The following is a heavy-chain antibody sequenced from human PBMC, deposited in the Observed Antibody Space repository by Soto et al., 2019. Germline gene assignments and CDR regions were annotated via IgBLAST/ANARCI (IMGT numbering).Heavy chain of an antibody. J-gene: IGHJ3*02. CDR2: INPSGGST. CDR1: GYTFTSYY. Sequence: EASVKVSCKAYGYTFTSYYMHWVRQAPGQGLEWMGIINPSGGSTSYAQKFQGRVTMTRDTSTSTVYMELSSLRSEDTAVYYCARAGCSSTSCYVKRLRAFDIWGQGTMVTVSS. V-gene: IGHV1-46*03. D-gene: IGHD2-2*01. CDR3: ARAGCSSTSCYVKRLRAFDI.